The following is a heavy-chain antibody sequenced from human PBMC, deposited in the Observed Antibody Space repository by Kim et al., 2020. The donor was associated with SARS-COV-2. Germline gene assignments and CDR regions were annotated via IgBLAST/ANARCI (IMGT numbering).Heavy chain of an antibody. CDR3: ARTKYIMIVGDYGMDV. D-gene: IGHD3-22*01. J-gene: IGHJ6*02. V-gene: IGHV5-51*01. CDR2: IYPGDSDT. Sequence: GESLKISCKGSGYSFTSYWIGWVRQMPGKGLEWMGIIYPGDSDTRYSPSFQGQVTISADKSISTAYLQWSSLKASDTAMYYCARTKYIMIVGDYGMDVWGQGTTVTVSS. CDR1: GYSFTSYW.